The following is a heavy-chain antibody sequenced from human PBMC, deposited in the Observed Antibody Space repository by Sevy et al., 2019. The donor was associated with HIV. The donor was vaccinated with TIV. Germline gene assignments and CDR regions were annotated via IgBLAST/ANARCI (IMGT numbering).Heavy chain of an antibody. V-gene: IGHV3-21*01. Sequence: LSLTCAASGFSVGSYSMNWVRQAPGKGLEWVSFISFTTNNTYYVDSVKGRFTISRDNAKNSVYLQMNSLRAEDTAVYYCSSGGGYWGQGTLVTVSS. D-gene: IGHD3-16*01. CDR1: GFSVGSYS. CDR2: ISFTTNNT. CDR3: SSGGGY. J-gene: IGHJ4*02.